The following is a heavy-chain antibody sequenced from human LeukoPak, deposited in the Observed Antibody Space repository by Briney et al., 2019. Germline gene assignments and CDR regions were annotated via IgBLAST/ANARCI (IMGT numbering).Heavy chain of an antibody. CDR1: GFTVSSNY. D-gene: IGHD6-13*01. J-gene: IGHJ6*02. CDR2: IYSGGST. CDR3: ARDGYRSTRSYYYGMDG. Sequence: GGSLRLSCAASGFTVSSNYMSWVRQAPGKGLEWVSVIYSGGSTYYADSVKGRFTISRDNSKNTLYLQMNSLRADDTAVYYCARDGYRSTRSYYYGMDGWGQGTTVTVSS. V-gene: IGHV3-66*01.